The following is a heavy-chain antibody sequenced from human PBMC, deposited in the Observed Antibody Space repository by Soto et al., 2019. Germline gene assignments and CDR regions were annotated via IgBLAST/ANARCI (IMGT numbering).Heavy chain of an antibody. V-gene: IGHV3-33*01. CDR1: GFTFSSYG. CDR2: IWYDGSNK. D-gene: IGHD6-19*01. J-gene: IGHJ4*02. Sequence: GGSLRLSCAASGFTFSSYGMHWVRQAPGKGLEWVAVIWYDGSNKYYADSVKGRFTISRDNSKNTLYLQMNSLRAEDTAVYYCARDRGTAVADAFDYWGQGTLVTVSS. CDR3: ARDRGTAVADAFDY.